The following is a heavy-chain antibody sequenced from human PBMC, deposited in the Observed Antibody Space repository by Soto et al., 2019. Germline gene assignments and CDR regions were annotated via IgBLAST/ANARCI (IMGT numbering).Heavy chain of an antibody. V-gene: IGHV3-9*01. CDR3: AASRAYDSSDYSCFHYGMDV. D-gene: IGHD3-22*01. J-gene: IGHJ6*02. CDR1: GFTFDDYA. CDR2: LSWNGVTI. Sequence: EVQLVESGGDLVQPGRSLRLSCAASGFTFDDYAVHWVRQVPGKGLQWVSGLSWNGVTIGYAASVKGRFTISRDNVKKSLYLQMNELITDDTAFYYCAASRAYDSSDYSCFHYGMDVWGLGATVTVS.